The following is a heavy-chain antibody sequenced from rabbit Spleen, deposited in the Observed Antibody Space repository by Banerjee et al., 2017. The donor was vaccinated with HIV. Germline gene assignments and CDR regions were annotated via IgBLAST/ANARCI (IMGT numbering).Heavy chain of an antibody. Sequence: QEQLVESGGGLVKPGGTLTLTCKASGVSFSGSSYMCWVRQAPGRGLEWIGCIYTGSGRFTYYANWAKGRFSISKTSSTTVTLQMTSLTAADTATYFCARDTASSFSSYGMDLWGQGTLVTVS. CDR1: GVSFSGSSY. CDR3: ARDTASSFSSYGMDL. J-gene: IGHJ6*01. CDR2: IYTGSGRFT. V-gene: IGHV1S45*01. D-gene: IGHD8-1*01.